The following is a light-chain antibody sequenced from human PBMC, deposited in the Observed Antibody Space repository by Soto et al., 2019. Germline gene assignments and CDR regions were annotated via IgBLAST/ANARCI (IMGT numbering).Light chain of an antibody. Sequence: EIVLWQSLGSLSLTPGERGTLSCRASQSAPDTYFAWYQQKPGQAPSLLIYDISTRATGIPDRFSGSGSGTDFTLTLSSLQPEDFAPYYCQLVNSCPSTFGQGTRLEIK. CDR2: DIS. V-gene: IGKV3D-7*01. CDR1: QSAPDTY. J-gene: IGKJ5*01. CDR3: QLVNSCPST.